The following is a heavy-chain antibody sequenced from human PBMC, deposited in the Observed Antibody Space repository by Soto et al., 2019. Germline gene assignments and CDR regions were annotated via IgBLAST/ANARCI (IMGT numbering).Heavy chain of an antibody. J-gene: IGHJ6*02. CDR1: GYSFTSYW. CDR3: ARHYYGSGSPTYCYYGIDV. CDR2: IYPGDSDT. Sequence: GESLKLSCKGSGYSFTSYWIGWVRQMPGKGLEWMGIIYPGDSDTRYSPSFQGQVTISADKSISTAYLQWSSLKASDTAMYYCARHYYGSGSPTYCYYGIDVCGQGTTVTVYS. D-gene: IGHD3-10*01. V-gene: IGHV5-51*01.